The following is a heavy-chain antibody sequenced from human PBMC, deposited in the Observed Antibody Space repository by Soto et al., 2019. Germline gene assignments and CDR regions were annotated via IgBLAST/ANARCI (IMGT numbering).Heavy chain of an antibody. J-gene: IGHJ4*02. V-gene: IGHV3-21*01. CDR3: ASAATSSSAAPYGVDN. Sequence: GGSLRLSCAASGFTFSSYSMNWGRQAPGKGLEWVSSISSSSSYIYYADSVKGRFTISRDNAKNSLYLQMNSLRAEDTGVYYCASAATSSSAAPYGVDNWGQGTMVTVSS. D-gene: IGHD6-13*01. CDR1: GFTFSSYS. CDR2: ISSSSSYI.